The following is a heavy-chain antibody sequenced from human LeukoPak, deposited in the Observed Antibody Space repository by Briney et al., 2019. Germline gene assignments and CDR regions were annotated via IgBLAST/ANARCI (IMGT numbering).Heavy chain of an antibody. CDR2: IYPGDSDT. V-gene: IGHV5-51*01. CDR3: ARSRAEKVPVWGSYRHHDAFDI. D-gene: IGHD3-16*02. CDR1: GYSFPNYW. J-gene: IGHJ3*02. Sequence: GEALKISCKGSGYSFPNYWLGWVRQMPGKGLEWMGIIYPGDSDTTYKPSFQGHVTISADKSISTAYLQWSSLKASDTAMYYCARSRAEKVPVWGSYRHHDAFDIWGQGTRVTASS.